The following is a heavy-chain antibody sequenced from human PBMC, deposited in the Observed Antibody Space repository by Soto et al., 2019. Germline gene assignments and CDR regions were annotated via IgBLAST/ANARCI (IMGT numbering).Heavy chain of an antibody. CDR2: IYYSGST. V-gene: IGHV4-59*01. CDR1: GGSISSYY. D-gene: IGHD3-22*01. Sequence: SETLSLTCTVSGGSISSYYWSWIRQPPGKGLEWIGYIYYSGSTNYNPSLKSRVTISVDTSKNQFSLKLSSVTAADTAVYYCARTDDSSGYSHDAFDIWGQGTMVTVSS. J-gene: IGHJ3*02. CDR3: ARTDDSSGYSHDAFDI.